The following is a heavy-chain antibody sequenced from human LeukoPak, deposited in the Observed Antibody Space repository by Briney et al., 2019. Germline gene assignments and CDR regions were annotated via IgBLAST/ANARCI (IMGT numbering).Heavy chain of an antibody. J-gene: IGHJ3*02. CDR1: GGSISSGDYY. CDR3: ARFLVDRNAFDI. Sequence: SETLSLTCTVSGGSISSGDYYWSWIRQPPGKGLEWIGYIYYSGSTYYNPPLKSRVTISVDTSKNQFSLKLSSVTAADTAVYYCARFLVDRNAFDIWGQGTMVTVSS. CDR2: IYYSGST. V-gene: IGHV4-30-4*01. D-gene: IGHD2-2*01.